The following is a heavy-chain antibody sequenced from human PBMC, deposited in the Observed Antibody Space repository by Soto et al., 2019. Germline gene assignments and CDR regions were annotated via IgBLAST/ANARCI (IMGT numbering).Heavy chain of an antibody. V-gene: IGHV4-4*07. D-gene: IGHD3-10*01. CDR3: ARDQGVAEAGITWLDP. J-gene: IGHJ5*02. CDR2: IHSSGST. CDR1: GSSMNSYD. Sequence: GTLCLSCAVSGSSMNSYDLSWVRQAAGKGLEWIGDIHSSGSTNYNPSLKSRVKIPVATSKDKSYITLMSLTAADTAVYYCARDQGVAEAGITWLDPWGQGSLVTVSS.